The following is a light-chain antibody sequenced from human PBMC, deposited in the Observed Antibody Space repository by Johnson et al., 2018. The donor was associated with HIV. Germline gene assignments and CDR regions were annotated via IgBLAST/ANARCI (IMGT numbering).Light chain of an antibody. CDR3: GTWDSSLSAYV. J-gene: IGLJ1*01. CDR2: DNN. CDR1: SSNIGRNY. V-gene: IGLV1-51*01. Sequence: QSVLTQPPSVSAAPGQKVTISCSGSSSNIGRNYVSCYQQLPGTAPKLLIFDNNKRPSGIPDRFSASKSGTSATLGITGLQTGDEADYYCGTWDSSLSAYVFGTGTKVTVL.